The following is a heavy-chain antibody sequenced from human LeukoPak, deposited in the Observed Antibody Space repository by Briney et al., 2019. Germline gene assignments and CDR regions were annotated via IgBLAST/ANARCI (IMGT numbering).Heavy chain of an antibody. CDR3: ARVQYGSGSYYAFDI. CDR2: INWNGGST. J-gene: IGHJ3*02. D-gene: IGHD3-10*01. Sequence: GGSLRLSCAASGFTFDDYGMSWVRQAPGKGLEWVSGINWNGGSTGYADSVKGRFTISRDNAKNSLYLQMNSLRAEDTALNYCARVQYGSGSYYAFDIWGQGTMVTVSS. CDR1: GFTFDDYG. V-gene: IGHV3-20*04.